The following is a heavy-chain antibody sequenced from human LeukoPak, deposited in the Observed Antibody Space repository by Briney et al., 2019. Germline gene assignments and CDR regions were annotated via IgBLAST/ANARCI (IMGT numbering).Heavy chain of an antibody. V-gene: IGHV1-3*01. CDR1: GYTFTSYA. Sequence: ASVKVSCKASGYTFTSYAMHWVRQAPGQRLEWMGWINDGNGNTKYSQKFQGRVTITRDTSASTAYMELSSLRSEDTAVYYCARDLPIVVVPAATNWFDPWGQGTLVTVSS. D-gene: IGHD2-2*01. J-gene: IGHJ5*02. CDR2: INDGNGNT. CDR3: ARDLPIVVVPAATNWFDP.